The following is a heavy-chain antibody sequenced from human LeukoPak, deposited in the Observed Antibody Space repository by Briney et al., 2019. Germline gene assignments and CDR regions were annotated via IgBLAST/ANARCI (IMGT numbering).Heavy chain of an antibody. D-gene: IGHD6-13*01. Sequence: GGSLRLSCAASGFTVSNNYMSWVRQAPGKGLEWVSVIYDGDSTYYADSVKGRFTISRDNSKNTLYLQMNSLRAEDTAVYYCAALAADYWGQGTLVTVSS. V-gene: IGHV3-66*02. CDR2: IYDGDST. CDR1: GFTVSNNY. CDR3: AALAADY. J-gene: IGHJ4*02.